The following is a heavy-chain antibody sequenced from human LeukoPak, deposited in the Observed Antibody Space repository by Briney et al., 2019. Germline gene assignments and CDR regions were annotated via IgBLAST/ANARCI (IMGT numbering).Heavy chain of an antibody. CDR2: INHSGST. CDR3: AKVPGFAMAGLRYFDWLLPNDY. Sequence: SETLSLTCAVYGGSFSGYYWSWIRQPPGKGLEWIGEINHSGSTNYNPSLKSRVTISVDTSKNQFSLKLSSVTAADTAVYYCAKVPGFAMAGLRYFDWLLPNDYWGQGTLVTVSS. CDR1: GGSFSGYY. D-gene: IGHD3-9*01. V-gene: IGHV4-34*01. J-gene: IGHJ4*02.